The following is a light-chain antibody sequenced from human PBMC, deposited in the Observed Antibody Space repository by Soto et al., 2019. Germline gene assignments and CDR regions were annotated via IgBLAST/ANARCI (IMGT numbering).Light chain of an antibody. CDR2: GAY. CDR1: QNVNSN. CDR3: QQYNSWPPLT. J-gene: IGKJ4*01. Sequence: EIFMTQSPATVSLSPGERATLSCRASQNVNSNLAWYQQKPGQPPRLLIYGAYTRATGVPARFSGSGSGTEFTLTINSLQSEDFAVYYCQQYNSWPPLTFGGGTKVDIK. V-gene: IGKV3-15*01.